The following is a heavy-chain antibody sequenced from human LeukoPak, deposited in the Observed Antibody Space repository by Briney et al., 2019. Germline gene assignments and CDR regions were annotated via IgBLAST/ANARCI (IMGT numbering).Heavy chain of an antibody. D-gene: IGHD3-22*01. V-gene: IGHV1-18*01. J-gene: IGHJ4*02. CDR1: GFTFSSYA. CDR2: ISAYNGNT. Sequence: GGSLRLSCAASGFTFSSYAMSWVRQAPGKGLEWMGWISAYNGNTNYAQKLQGRVTMTTDTSTSTAYMELRSLRSDDTAVYYCAIYRELITMIANPLPSDYWGQGTLVTVSS. CDR3: AIYRELITMIANPLPSDY.